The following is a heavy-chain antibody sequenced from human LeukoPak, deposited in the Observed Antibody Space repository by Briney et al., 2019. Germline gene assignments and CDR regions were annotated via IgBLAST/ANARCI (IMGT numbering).Heavy chain of an antibody. Sequence: PGGSLRLSCAASGFTFSIYWMHWVRQAPGKGLVWVSRINSDGSSTSYADSVKGRFTISRDNAKNTLYLQMNSLRAEDTAVYYCARDLRGQYCSSTSCYFLPYNWFDPWGQGTLVTVSS. CDR1: GFTFSIYW. J-gene: IGHJ5*02. CDR3: ARDLRGQYCSSTSCYFLPYNWFDP. CDR2: INSDGSST. V-gene: IGHV3-74*01. D-gene: IGHD2-2*01.